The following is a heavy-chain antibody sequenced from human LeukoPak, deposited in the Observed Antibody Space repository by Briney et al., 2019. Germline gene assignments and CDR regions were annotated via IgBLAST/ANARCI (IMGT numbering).Heavy chain of an antibody. J-gene: IGHJ3*02. CDR1: GGSISSSSYY. CDR2: IYYSGST. Sequence: SETLSLTCTVSGGSISSSSYYWGWIRQPPGKGLEWIGSIYYSGSTYYNPSLKSRVTISVDTSKNQFSLKLSSVTAADTAVYYCARPRPSWYYDSSGYPQGAFDIWGQGTMVTVSS. D-gene: IGHD3-22*01. CDR3: ARPRPSWYYDSSGYPQGAFDI. V-gene: IGHV4-39*01.